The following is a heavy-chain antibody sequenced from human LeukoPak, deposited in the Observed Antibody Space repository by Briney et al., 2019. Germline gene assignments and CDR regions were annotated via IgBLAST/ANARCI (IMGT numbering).Heavy chain of an antibody. CDR3: ARSKVAGTSDY. J-gene: IGHJ4*02. CDR2: ISTSSSYI. D-gene: IGHD6-19*01. Sequence: PGGSLRLSCAASGFTFSSYNMNWVRQAPGKGLEWVSTISTSSSYIYYADSVKGRFTISRDSGKNSLYLQMSSLRAEDTAVYYCARSKVAGTSDYWGQGTLVAVSS. V-gene: IGHV3-21*01. CDR1: GFTFSSYN.